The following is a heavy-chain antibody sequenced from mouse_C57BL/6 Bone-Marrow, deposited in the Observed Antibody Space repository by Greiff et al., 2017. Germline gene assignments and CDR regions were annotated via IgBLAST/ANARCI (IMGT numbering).Heavy chain of an antibody. CDR1: GYTFTSYW. J-gene: IGHJ3*01. V-gene: IGHV1-64*01. CDR3: ARSKAYYSNCALFAY. D-gene: IGHD2-5*01. CDR2: IHPNSGST. Sequence: QVHVKQPGAELVKPGASVKLSCKASGYTFTSYWMHWVKQRPGQGLEWIGMIHPNSGSTNYNEKFKSKATLTVDKSSSTAYMQLSSLTSEYSAVYYCARSKAYYSNCALFAYWGQGTLVTVSA.